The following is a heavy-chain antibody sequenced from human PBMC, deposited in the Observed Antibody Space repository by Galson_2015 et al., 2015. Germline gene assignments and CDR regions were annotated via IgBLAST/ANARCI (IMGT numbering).Heavy chain of an antibody. CDR2: ISGSGGTT. CDR3: ARDLSPLYYYYGMDV. V-gene: IGHV3-23*01. Sequence: SLRLSCAASGFTLSSYAMSWVRQAPGKGLEWVSTISGSGGTTYYADSVKGRYTISRDNSRNTLYLQMNSLRAEDTAVYYCARDLSPLYYYYGMDVWGHGTTVTVSS. D-gene: IGHD3-3*02. CDR1: GFTLSSYA. J-gene: IGHJ6*02.